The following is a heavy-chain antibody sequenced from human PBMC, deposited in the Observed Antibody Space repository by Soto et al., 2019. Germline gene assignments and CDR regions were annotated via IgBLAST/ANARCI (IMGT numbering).Heavy chain of an antibody. D-gene: IGHD3-3*01. V-gene: IGHV4-59*08. CDR2: IYYSGST. J-gene: IGHJ4*02. CDR3: ARGGWRQIDY. Sequence: QVQLQESGPGLVKPSETLSLTCTVSGGSISSYYWSWIRQPPGKGLEWIGYIYYSGSTNYNPSLKSRVTISVDTSKNQFSLKLSSVTAADTAVYYCARGGWRQIDYWGQGTLVTVSP. CDR1: GGSISSYY.